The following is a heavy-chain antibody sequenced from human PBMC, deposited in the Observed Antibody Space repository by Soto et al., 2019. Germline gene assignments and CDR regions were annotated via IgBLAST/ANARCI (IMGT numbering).Heavy chain of an antibody. CDR3: AKGDNLGPKTGYAFDP. V-gene: IGHV6-1*01. CDR2: TYFRSKWYN. J-gene: IGHJ5*02. Sequence: PSQTLSLTCAISGDSVSSNTASWNWIRQSPSRGLEWLGRTYFRSKWYNDYAVSVKSRIIINPDTSNSQFSLQLNSVTPEDTAVYFCAKGDNLGPKTGYAFDPWGQG. CDR1: GDSVSSNTAS. D-gene: IGHD5-12*01.